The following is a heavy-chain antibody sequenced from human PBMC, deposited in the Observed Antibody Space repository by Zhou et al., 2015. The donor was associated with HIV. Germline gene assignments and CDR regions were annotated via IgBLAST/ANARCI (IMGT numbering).Heavy chain of an antibody. CDR1: GGTFSSYA. J-gene: IGHJ3*02. CDR2: IIPIFGTA. D-gene: IGHD6-6*01. Sequence: QVQLVQSGAEVKKPGSSVKVSCKASGGTFSSYAISWVRQAPGQGLEWMGGIIPIFGTANYAQKFQGRVTITADESTSTAYMELSSLRSEDTAVYYCARDRPGFQLAPYAFDIWGQGTMVTVSS. V-gene: IGHV1-69*01. CDR3: ARDRPGFQLAPYAFDI.